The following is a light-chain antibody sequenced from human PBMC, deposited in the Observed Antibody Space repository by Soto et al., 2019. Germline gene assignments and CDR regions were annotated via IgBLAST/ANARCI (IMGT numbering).Light chain of an antibody. CDR2: SAS. J-gene: IGKJ4*01. V-gene: IGKV1-12*01. Sequence: DIQMTQSPSSVSASVGDRVTITCRASQGISNWLAWYQQQPGKAPKLLIYSASTLQSGVPSRFSGSGAGTHFTLIISSLQPEDFATYYCQQTNTFFPLSFGGGTKVEIK. CDR3: QQTNTFFPLS. CDR1: QGISNW.